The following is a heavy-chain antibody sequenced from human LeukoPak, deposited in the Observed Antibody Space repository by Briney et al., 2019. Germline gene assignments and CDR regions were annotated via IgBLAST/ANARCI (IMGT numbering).Heavy chain of an antibody. V-gene: IGHV4-39*02. CDR2: VYYSGNT. J-gene: IGHJ2*01. Sequence: PSETLSLTCTVSGGSISSYYWSWIRQPPGKGLEWIGSVYYSGNTYYNPSLKSRVTIYVDTSKYDFSLRLSSVTAADTAVYYCARMSTYWYFDPWGRGTLVTVSS. CDR1: GGSISSYY. CDR3: ARMSTYWYFDP. D-gene: IGHD2-2*01.